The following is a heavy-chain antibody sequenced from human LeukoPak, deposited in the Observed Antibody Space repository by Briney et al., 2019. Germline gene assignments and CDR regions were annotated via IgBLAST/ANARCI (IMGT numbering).Heavy chain of an antibody. CDR3: ARLTGEFDY. CDR2: IYYSGST. CDR1: GGSISSYY. Sequence: VKPSETLSLTCTVSGGSISSYYWSWIRQPPGKGLEWIGYIYYSGSTNYNPSLKSRVTISVGTSKNQFSLKLSSVTAADTAVYYCARLTGEFDYWGQGTLVTVSS. J-gene: IGHJ4*02. D-gene: IGHD7-27*01. V-gene: IGHV4-59*01.